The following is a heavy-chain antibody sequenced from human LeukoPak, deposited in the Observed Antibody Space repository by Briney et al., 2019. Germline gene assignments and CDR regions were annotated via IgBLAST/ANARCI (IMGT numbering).Heavy chain of an antibody. J-gene: IGHJ4*02. D-gene: IGHD6-13*01. CDR2: MNPNSGNT. V-gene: IGHV1-8*01. CDR1: GYTFTSYD. CDR3: ARGEESSSPFDC. Sequence: ASVKVSCKASGYTFTSYDINWVRQATGQGLEWMGWMNPNSGNTGYAQKFQGRVTMTRNTSISTAYMELSSLRSEDTAVYYCARGEESSSPFDCWGQGTLVTVSS.